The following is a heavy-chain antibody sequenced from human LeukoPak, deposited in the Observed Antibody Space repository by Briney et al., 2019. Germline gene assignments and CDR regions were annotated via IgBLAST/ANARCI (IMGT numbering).Heavy chain of an antibody. CDR1: GGSISNYY. CDR2: IHYSGST. CDR3: ARELGATVVNYGMDV. Sequence: PSETLSLTCTVSGGSISNYYWSWIRQPPGKGLEWIGYIHYSGSTNYNPSLKSRGTMSVDTSKNQLSLKLTSMTAADTAVYYCARELGATVVNYGMDVWGQGTTVTVSS. D-gene: IGHD4-23*01. J-gene: IGHJ6*02. V-gene: IGHV4-59*01.